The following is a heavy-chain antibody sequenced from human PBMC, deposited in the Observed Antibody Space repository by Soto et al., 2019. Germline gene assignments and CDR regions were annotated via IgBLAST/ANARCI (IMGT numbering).Heavy chain of an antibody. J-gene: IGHJ6*02. Sequence: EVQLVESGGGLVQPGGSLRLSCAASGLIFSDYHMDWVRQAPGKGLEWVGRIRRKANSYTTEYAASVKGRFTISRDDSKNSLYLQMYSLKTEHTAVYYCAMLGGWSGGSNDMDVWRQGTTVTVSS. CDR1: GLIFSDYH. D-gene: IGHD6-19*01. V-gene: IGHV3-72*01. CDR3: AMLGGWSGGSNDMDV. CDR2: IRRKANSYTT.